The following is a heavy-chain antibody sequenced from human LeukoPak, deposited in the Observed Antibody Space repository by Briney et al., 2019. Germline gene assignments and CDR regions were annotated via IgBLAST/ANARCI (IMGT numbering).Heavy chain of an antibody. Sequence: SETLSLTCNVSGFSLTIGYFWGWIRQPPGKGLEWIGEINHGGSTNYNPSLKSRVTISVDTSKNQFSLKLSSVTAADTAVYCCARYLDYGGSSRVFQHWGQGTLVTVSS. CDR2: INHGGST. CDR1: GFSLTIGYF. V-gene: IGHV4-38-2*02. J-gene: IGHJ1*01. CDR3: ARYLDYGGSSRVFQH. D-gene: IGHD4-23*01.